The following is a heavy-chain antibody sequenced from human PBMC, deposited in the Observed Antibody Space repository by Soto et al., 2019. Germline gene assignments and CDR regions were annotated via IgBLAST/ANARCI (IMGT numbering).Heavy chain of an antibody. CDR1: GGSFSDYN. CDR3: ARGNHMDS. Sequence: QVRLQQWGAGLLKPSETLSLTCAVYGGSFSDYNWSWLRQSPGKGLDWIGDISHSGGAKYNPSLKRRVTLLVDASKTQFSLKVTSVTAADTAVYYCARGNHMDSWGRGTPVTVSS. CDR2: ISHSGGA. J-gene: IGHJ4*02. V-gene: IGHV4-34*01.